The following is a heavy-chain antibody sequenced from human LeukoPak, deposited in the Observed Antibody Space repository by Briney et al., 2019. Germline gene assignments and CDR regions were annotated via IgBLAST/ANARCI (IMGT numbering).Heavy chain of an antibody. J-gene: IGHJ4*02. CDR2: TYYRSKWYN. D-gene: IGHD5-24*01. Sequence: SQTVSLTRAISGDSASSNSAAWNWIRQSPSRGLEWLGTTYYRSKWYNDYAVSVKSRITINPDTSKNQFSLQLNSVTPEDTAVYYCARGRRDGYNLIDYWGQGTLVTVPS. CDR1: GDSASSNSAA. CDR3: ARGRRDGYNLIDY. V-gene: IGHV6-1*01.